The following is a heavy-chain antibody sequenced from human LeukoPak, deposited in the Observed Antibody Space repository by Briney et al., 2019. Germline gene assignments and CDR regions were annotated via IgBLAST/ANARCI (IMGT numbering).Heavy chain of an antibody. CDR1: GFTFSSYW. CDR3: AKLPMTGVPIFYNYYMDV. CDR2: IKEDGSDK. Sequence: GGSLRLSCAASGFTFSSYWMTWVRQAPGKGLEWVAHIKEDGSDKYYVDFVKGRFTISRDNAKKSLFLQMNSLRGEDTAVYFCAKLPMTGVPIFYNYYMDVWGKGTTVTVSS. D-gene: IGHD3-9*01. J-gene: IGHJ6*03. V-gene: IGHV3-7*01.